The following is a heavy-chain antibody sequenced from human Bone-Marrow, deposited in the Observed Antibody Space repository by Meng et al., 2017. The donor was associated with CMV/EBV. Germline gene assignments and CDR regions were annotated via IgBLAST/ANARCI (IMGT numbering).Heavy chain of an antibody. D-gene: IGHD2/OR15-2a*01. Sequence: ASVKVSCKASGCTLITSGFNWVRQAPGQGLEWMGIINPSGGATTYAQRFQGRVTLTRDTYTSTVYMQLSSLRSEDTAVYYCARVMGSMSDALYGMDVWGQGPTVAASS. CDR2: INPSGGAT. CDR3: ARVMGSMSDALYGMDV. V-gene: IGHV1-46*01. CDR1: GCTLITSG. J-gene: IGHJ6*02.